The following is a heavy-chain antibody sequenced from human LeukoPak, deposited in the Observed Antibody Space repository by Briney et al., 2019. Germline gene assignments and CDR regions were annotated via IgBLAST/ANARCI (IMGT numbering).Heavy chain of an antibody. J-gene: IGHJ4*02. CDR1: RFSLSTSGVG. Sequence: PGPTLVNPTQTRTLTCTFSRFSLSTSGVGVGWIRQPPGKALEWLALIYWDDDKRYSPSLNTRLTITRDTSKNQVVLTMTNMDLVDAATYFCAHSLKEQLVRVFDYWGQGALITVSS. CDR3: AHSLKEQLVRVFDY. CDR2: IYWDDDK. D-gene: IGHD6-13*01. V-gene: IGHV2-5*02.